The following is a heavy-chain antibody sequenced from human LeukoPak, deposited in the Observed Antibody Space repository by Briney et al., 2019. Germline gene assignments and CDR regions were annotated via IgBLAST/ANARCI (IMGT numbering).Heavy chain of an antibody. J-gene: IGHJ4*02. CDR3: AKDKGGITYVFDY. Sequence: GGSLRLSCAASGFTFSSYSMNWVRQAPGKGLEWVAVIWYDGSNKYYGDSVKGRFTISRDNSKNTLYLQMNSLRAEDTAVYYCAKDKGGITYVFDYWGQGTLVTVSS. CDR1: GFTFSSYS. D-gene: IGHD1-1*01. V-gene: IGHV3-33*06. CDR2: IWYDGSNK.